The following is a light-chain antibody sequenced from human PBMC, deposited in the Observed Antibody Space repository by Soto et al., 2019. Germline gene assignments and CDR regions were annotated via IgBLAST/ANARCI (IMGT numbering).Light chain of an antibody. Sequence: QSVLTQPASVSGSPGQSITISCTGTSSDVGTYNLVSWYQHHPGKAPKLMIYEDTTRPSGVSNRFSGSKSGNTASLTISGRQAEDESDYYCCSYAGSSTYVFGTGTKLTVL. CDR2: EDT. V-gene: IGLV2-23*01. CDR3: CSYAGSSTYV. J-gene: IGLJ1*01. CDR1: SSDVGTYNL.